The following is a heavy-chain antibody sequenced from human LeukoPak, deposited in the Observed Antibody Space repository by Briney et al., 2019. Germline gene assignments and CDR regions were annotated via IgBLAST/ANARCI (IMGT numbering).Heavy chain of an antibody. V-gene: IGHV4-59*12. CDR2: IYHRGST. J-gene: IGHJ4*02. CDR3: ARDGAGAIFDY. CDR1: GGSISSYY. Sequence: SETLSLTCTVSGGSISSYYWSWIRQPPGKGLEWIGYIYHRGSTNYNPSLKSRVTISVDTSKNQFSLKLSSVTAADTAVYYCARDGAGAIFDYWGQGTLVTVSS. D-gene: IGHD1-26*01.